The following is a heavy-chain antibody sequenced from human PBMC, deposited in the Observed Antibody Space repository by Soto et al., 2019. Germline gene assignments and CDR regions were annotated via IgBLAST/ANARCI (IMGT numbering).Heavy chain of an antibody. D-gene: IGHD2-2*02. CDR2: IYYSGST. V-gene: IGHV4-59*01. Sequence: SETLSLTCTVSGGSISSYYWSWIRQPPGKGLEWIGYIYYSGSTNYNPSLKSRVTISVDTSKNQFSLKLSSVTAADTAVYYCARGFCSSTSCYTGDNWFDPWGQGTPVTVSS. CDR1: GGSISSYY. CDR3: ARGFCSSTSCYTGDNWFDP. J-gene: IGHJ5*02.